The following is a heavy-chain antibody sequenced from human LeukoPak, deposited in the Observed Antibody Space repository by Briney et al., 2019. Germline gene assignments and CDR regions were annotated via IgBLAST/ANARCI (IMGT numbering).Heavy chain of an antibody. CDR2: INAGNGNT. CDR3: ASWGLVYDY. Sequence: ASVKVSCKASGYTFTSYYMHWVRQAPGQRLEWMGWINAGNGNTKYSRKFQGRVTITRDTSASTAYMELSSLRSEDTAVYYCASWGLVYDYWGQGTLVTVSS. CDR1: GYTFTSYY. D-gene: IGHD3/OR15-3a*01. V-gene: IGHV1-3*01. J-gene: IGHJ4*02.